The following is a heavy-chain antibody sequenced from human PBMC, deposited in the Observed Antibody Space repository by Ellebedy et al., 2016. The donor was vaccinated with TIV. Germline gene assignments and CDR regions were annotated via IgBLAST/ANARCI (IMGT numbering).Heavy chain of an antibody. CDR1: GFTFSSYE. Sequence: PGGSLRLSCAASGFTFSSYEMNWVRQAPGKGLEWVSYISSSGSTIYYADSVKGRFTISRDNAKNSLYLQMNSLRAEDTAVYYCASARPPSQRDFYYYYYGMDVWGQGTTVTVSS. CDR3: ASARPPSQRDFYYYYYGMDV. J-gene: IGHJ6*02. V-gene: IGHV3-48*03. D-gene: IGHD3-3*01. CDR2: ISSSGSTI.